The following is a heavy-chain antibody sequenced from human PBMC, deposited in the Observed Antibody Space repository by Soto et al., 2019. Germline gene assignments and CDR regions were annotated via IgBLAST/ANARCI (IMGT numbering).Heavy chain of an antibody. CDR2: TYYRSKWYN. CDR1: GDSVSSNSAA. CDR3: ARYRKTNCSGGSCYSYYFDY. V-gene: IGHV6-1*01. Sequence: QSQTLSLTCAISGDSVSSNSAAWNWIRQSPSRGLEWLGRTYYRSKWYNDYAVSVKSRITINPDTSKNQFSLQLNSVTPEDTAVYYCARYRKTNCSGGSCYSYYFDYWGQGTLVTVSS. D-gene: IGHD2-15*01. J-gene: IGHJ4*02.